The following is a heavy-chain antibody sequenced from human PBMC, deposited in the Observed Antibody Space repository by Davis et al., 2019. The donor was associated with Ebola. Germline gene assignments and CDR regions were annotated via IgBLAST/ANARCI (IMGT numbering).Heavy chain of an antibody. D-gene: IGHD5-24*01. V-gene: IGHV5-51*01. J-gene: IGHJ4*02. CDR1: GYSFPDYW. CDR3: ARGTDGYNPGGYFDS. Sequence: GESLKISCEVSGYSFPDYWIGWVRQMPGKGLEWMGIIYTGDSDTRYSPSFRGQVTISADKSMKTAFLQWSSLKASDTAMYYCARGTDGYNPGGYFDSWAREPWSLSPQ. CDR2: IYTGDSDT.